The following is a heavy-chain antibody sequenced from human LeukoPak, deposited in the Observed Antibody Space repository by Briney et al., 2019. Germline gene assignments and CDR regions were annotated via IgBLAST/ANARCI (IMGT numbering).Heavy chain of an antibody. V-gene: IGHV3-48*03. CDR2: ITTSVRPI. Sequence: GGSLTLSCAASGFTFINYEMNWVRQAPGKGLEWVSYITTSVRPINYADSVKGRCTISRDNAKNSVFLQMSSLRAEDTAIYYCARGSTSWYYFDYWGKGSLVTVSS. D-gene: IGHD2-2*01. CDR3: ARGSTSWYYFDY. J-gene: IGHJ4*02. CDR1: GFTFINYE.